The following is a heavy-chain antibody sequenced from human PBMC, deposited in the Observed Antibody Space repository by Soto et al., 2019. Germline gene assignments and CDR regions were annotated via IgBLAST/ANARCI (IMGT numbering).Heavy chain of an antibody. D-gene: IGHD5-12*01. CDR1: GYTFTTYD. CDR3: VRGLEWLRNY. Sequence: QVQLVQSGAEVKKPGASVKVSCKATGYTFTTYDINWVRQATGQGLEWMGWMNPNSGDTGYAQKFQGRVTITRDTSISTASMELSTLTSEDTAVYYCVRGLEWLRNYWGQGTLVTVSS. CDR2: MNPNSGDT. V-gene: IGHV1-8*01. J-gene: IGHJ4*02.